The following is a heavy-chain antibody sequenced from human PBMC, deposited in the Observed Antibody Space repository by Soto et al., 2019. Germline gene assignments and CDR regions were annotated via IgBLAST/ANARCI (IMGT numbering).Heavy chain of an antibody. CDR1: GGSISSYY. CDR3: ARGYCSSTSCYIWDNWFDP. D-gene: IGHD2-2*02. V-gene: IGHV4-59*01. Sequence: LSLTCTVSGGSISSYYWSWIRQPPGKGLEWIGYIYYSGRTNYNPSLKSRVTISVDTSKNQFSLKLSSVTAADTAVYYCARGYCSSTSCYIWDNWFDPWGEGTLVTVSS. J-gene: IGHJ5*02. CDR2: IYYSGRT.